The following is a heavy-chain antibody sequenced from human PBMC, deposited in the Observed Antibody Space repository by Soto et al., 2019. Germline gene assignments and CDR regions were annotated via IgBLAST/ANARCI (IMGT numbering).Heavy chain of an antibody. CDR3: AKAPLGLSHYYYGMEV. Sequence: PGGSLRLSCAASGFTFSCYVMHCVRQAPGKGLEWVAVISYDGSNKWYADSVKGRFTISRDNSKNTLYLQMNSLRAEDTAVYYCAKAPLGLSHYYYGMEVWGQGTTVTVSS. J-gene: IGHJ6*02. CDR2: ISYDGSNK. V-gene: IGHV3-30-3*01. CDR1: GFTFSCYV. D-gene: IGHD2-21*02.